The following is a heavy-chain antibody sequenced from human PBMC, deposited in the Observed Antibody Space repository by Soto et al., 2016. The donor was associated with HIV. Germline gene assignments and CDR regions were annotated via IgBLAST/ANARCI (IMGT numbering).Heavy chain of an antibody. V-gene: IGHV1-2*02. CDR2: INPNSGGT. Sequence: QVQLVQSGAEVKKPGASVKVSCKASGYTFTGYYMHWVRQAPGQGLEWMGWINPNSGGTNYAQKFQGRVTMTRDTSMSTAYMKLSRVRSDDTAVYYCARDCGGNLADWFDPWGQGTLVTVSS. CDR3: ARDCGGNLADWFDP. J-gene: IGHJ5*02. D-gene: IGHD2-15*01. CDR1: GYTFTGYY.